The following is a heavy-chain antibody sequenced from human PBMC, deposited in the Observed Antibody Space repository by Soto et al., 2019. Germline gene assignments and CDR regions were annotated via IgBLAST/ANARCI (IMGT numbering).Heavy chain of an antibody. CDR1: CGSVSSDFYN. Sequence: ETLSLTCSVSCGSVSSDFYNWRWMRQPPGKGLAWVGDISHSGSTNYNPSLKSRPTISVDTSGNHFSLKVTSVTAAETAVYYCGRVKRETFQKKKDYWGQGILVTVSS. CDR2: ISHSGST. V-gene: IGHV4-61*03. J-gene: IGHJ4*02. CDR3: GRVKRETFQKKKDY.